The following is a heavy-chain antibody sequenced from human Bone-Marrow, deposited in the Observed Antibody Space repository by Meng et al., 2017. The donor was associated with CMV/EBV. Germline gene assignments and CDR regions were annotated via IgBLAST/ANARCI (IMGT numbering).Heavy chain of an antibody. V-gene: IGHV1-2*02. CDR1: GYTFTGYY. J-gene: IGHJ4*02. CDR2: INPNSGGT. CDR3: ARGSSPGGAYYDFWSGYYTPSPVDY. Sequence: ASVKVSCKASGYTFTGYYIHWVRQAPGQGLEWMGWINPNSGGTHYAQTFQGRVTMTRNTSISTAYMELSSLRSEDTAVYYCARGSSPGGAYYDFWSGYYTPSPVDYWGQGTLVTVSS. D-gene: IGHD3-3*01.